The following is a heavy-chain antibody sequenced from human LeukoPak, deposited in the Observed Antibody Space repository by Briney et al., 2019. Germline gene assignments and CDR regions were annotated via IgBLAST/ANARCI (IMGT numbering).Heavy chain of an antibody. D-gene: IGHD1-26*01. J-gene: IGHJ4*02. CDR1: GGSISSSSYY. CDR3: ASIVGATWAFDY. Sequence: SETLSLTCTVSGGSISSSSYYWGWIRQPPGKGLEWIGSIYYSGSTCYNPSLKSRVTISVDTSKNQFSLKLSPVTAADTAVYYCASIVGATWAFDYWGQGTLVTVSS. CDR2: IYYSGST. V-gene: IGHV4-39*01.